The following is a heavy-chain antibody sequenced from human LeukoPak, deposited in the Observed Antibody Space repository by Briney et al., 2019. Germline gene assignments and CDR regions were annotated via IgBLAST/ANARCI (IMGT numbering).Heavy chain of an antibody. CDR1: GFTLSNYW. J-gene: IGHJ6*02. Sequence: GGSLRLSCAASGFTLSNYWMHWVRQAPGKGLVWVARIKSDGSSTSYADSVKGRFTISRDNAKSTLYLQMNSLRSEDRAVYYCARGPQRGAAANYYGMDVWGQGTMVTVSS. D-gene: IGHD2-2*01. CDR2: IKSDGSST. CDR3: ARGPQRGAAANYYGMDV. V-gene: IGHV3-74*01.